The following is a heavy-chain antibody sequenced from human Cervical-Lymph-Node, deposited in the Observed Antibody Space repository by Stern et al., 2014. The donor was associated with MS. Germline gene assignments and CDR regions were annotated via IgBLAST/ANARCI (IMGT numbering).Heavy chain of an antibody. CDR3: AALVRGSYFY. J-gene: IGHJ4*02. Sequence: VQLLQPGAEMKKPGESLKISCKGSGYSFTLYWIGWVRQMPGNGLEWMGIIYPGATDTRCSPSFQGQVTISADKSISTAYLQWSSLKASDTAMYYCAALVRGSYFYWGQGTLVTVSS. D-gene: IGHD1-26*01. CDR2: IYPGATDT. CDR1: GYSFTLYW. V-gene: IGHV5-51*01.